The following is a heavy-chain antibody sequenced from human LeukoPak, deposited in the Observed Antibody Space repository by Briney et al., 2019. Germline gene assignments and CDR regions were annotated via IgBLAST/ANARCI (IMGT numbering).Heavy chain of an antibody. Sequence: ASVKVSCKASGYTFSSFGISWVRQAPGEGLEWTGGISTYDGNTKYAENLQDRVTLTTDTSTSTAYMELRSLRSDDTAVYFCARESNWAYYFDYWGQGTLLTVSS. CDR1: GYTFSSFG. V-gene: IGHV1-18*01. CDR2: ISTYDGNT. CDR3: ARESNWAYYFDY. J-gene: IGHJ4*02. D-gene: IGHD1-1*01.